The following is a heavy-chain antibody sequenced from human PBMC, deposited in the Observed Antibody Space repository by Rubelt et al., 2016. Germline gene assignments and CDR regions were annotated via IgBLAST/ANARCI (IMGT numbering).Heavy chain of an antibody. V-gene: IGHV4-39*01. CDR2: YSGST. CDR3: ARHVPYGDYFDY. D-gene: IGHD4-17*01. J-gene: IGHJ4*02. Sequence: YSGSTYYNPSLKSRVTISVDTSKNQFSLKLSSVTAADTAVYYRARHVPYGDYFDYWGQGTLVTVSS.